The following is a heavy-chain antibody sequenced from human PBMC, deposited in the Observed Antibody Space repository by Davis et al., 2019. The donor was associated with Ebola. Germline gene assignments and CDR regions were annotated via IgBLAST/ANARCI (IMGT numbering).Heavy chain of an antibody. CDR1: GVTFRSNW. D-gene: IGHD3-16*01. Sequence: GESLKISCAASGVTFRSNWMQWVRQAPGKGLVWVSRINSDGSFTSYADSVKGRFTISRDNAKNTLYLQMNSLRADDTAVYYWATDPYGGNPQSADYWGQGSLVTVSS. CDR2: INSDGSFT. CDR3: ATDPYGGNPQSADY. V-gene: IGHV3-74*01. J-gene: IGHJ4*02.